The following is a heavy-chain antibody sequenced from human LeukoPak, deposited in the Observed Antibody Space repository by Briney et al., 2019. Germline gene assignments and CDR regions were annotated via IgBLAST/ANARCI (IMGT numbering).Heavy chain of an antibody. V-gene: IGHV1-2*02. CDR2: INPNSGGT. J-gene: IGHJ4*02. CDR3: ARDAEY. CDR1: GYTFTGYY. Sequence: ASVKASCKASGYTFTGYYMHWVRQAPGQGLAWMGWINPNSGGTNYAQKFQGRVTMTRDTSISTAYMELSSLRSDDTAVFYCARDAEYWGQGTLVTVSS.